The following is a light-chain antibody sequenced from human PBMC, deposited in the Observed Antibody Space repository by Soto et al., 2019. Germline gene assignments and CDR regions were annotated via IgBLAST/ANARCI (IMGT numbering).Light chain of an antibody. CDR1: SRDVGSYNL. CDR3: CSYAGSSTPYV. Sequence: SALTQPASVSGSPGQSITISCTGNSRDVGSYNLVSWYQQHPGKAPKLMIYEVSKRPSGVSNRFSGSKSGNTASLTISGLQAEDEADYYCCSYAGSSTPYVFGTGTKVTVL. V-gene: IGLV2-23*02. CDR2: EVS. J-gene: IGLJ1*01.